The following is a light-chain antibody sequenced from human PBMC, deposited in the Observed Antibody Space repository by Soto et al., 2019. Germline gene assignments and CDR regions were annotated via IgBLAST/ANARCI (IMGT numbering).Light chain of an antibody. Sequence: QSALTQPPSASGSPGQSVTISCTGTSSDVGGYNYVSWYQQHPGKAPKLMIYEVSKRPSGVPDRFSGSKSGNTASLTVSGLQAEDEADYYCSSYAGSNNVVFGGGTKVIVL. CDR2: EVS. CDR1: SSDVGGYNY. CDR3: SSYAGSNNVV. V-gene: IGLV2-8*01. J-gene: IGLJ2*01.